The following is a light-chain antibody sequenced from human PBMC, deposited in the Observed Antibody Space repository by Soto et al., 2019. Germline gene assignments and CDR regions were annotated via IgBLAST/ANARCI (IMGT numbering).Light chain of an antibody. CDR1: QGISSY. CDR2: AAS. Sequence: DIQMTQSPSSLSASVGDRVTITSRASQGISSYLAWYQQKPGKVPKLLIYAASTLQSGVPTRFSGSGSGTVFTLSISSPEPEDFATSSSKVYKKGNHVTFGGGTKLDIK. J-gene: IGKJ4*02. V-gene: IGKV1-27*01. CDR3: KVYKKGNHVT.